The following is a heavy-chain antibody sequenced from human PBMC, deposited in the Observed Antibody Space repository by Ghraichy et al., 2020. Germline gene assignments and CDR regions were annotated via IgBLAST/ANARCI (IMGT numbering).Heavy chain of an antibody. V-gene: IGHV3-33*01. CDR1: GFTFSSYG. CDR3: AREDYGDYPFDY. CDR2: IWYDGSNK. D-gene: IGHD4-17*01. J-gene: IGHJ4*02. Sequence: GGSLRLSCAASGFTFSSYGMHWVRQAPGKGLEWVAVIWYDGSNKYYADSVKGRFTISRDNSKNTLYLQMNSLRAEDTAVYYCAREDYGDYPFDYWGQGTLVTVSS.